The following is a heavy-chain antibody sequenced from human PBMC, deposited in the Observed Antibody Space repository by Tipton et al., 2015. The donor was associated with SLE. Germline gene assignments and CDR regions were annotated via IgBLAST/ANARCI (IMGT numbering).Heavy chain of an antibody. V-gene: IGHV4-34*01. CDR2: ISHSGST. Sequence: TLSLTCAVYGGSFSGCYWSWIRQPPGKGREWFGEISHSGSTNYNPSLKSRLTISVDTSKNQFSLKLSAVTAADTAVYYCARGLRESSWSNDAFDIWGQGTMVTVSS. J-gene: IGHJ3*02. CDR1: GGSFSGCY. CDR3: ARGLRESSWSNDAFDI. D-gene: IGHD6-13*01.